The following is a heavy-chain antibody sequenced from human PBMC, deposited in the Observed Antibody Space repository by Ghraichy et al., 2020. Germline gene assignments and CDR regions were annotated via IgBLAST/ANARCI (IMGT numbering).Heavy chain of an antibody. Sequence: GGSLRLSCVGSGFTFDGYPMTWVRQAPGKGLEWVSTLGADGRSTFYADSVKGRFTISRDKSKRTMYLQMNSLRADDTAVYYCAKEGGRLGEGAFDVWGQGTKVTVSS. CDR2: LGADGRST. J-gene: IGHJ3*01. CDR3: AKEGGRLGEGAFDV. CDR1: GFTFDGYP. V-gene: IGHV3-23*01. D-gene: IGHD3-10*01.